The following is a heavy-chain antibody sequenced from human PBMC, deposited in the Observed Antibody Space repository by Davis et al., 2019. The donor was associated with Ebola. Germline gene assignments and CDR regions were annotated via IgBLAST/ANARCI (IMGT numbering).Heavy chain of an antibody. CDR3: ARGMRDDWFNP. CDR1: VYSFTSYW. CDR2: IYPDDSDT. Sequence: GESLKISCQGSVYSFTSYWIGWVPQMPGKGLEWMGIIYPDDSDTRYSPSFQGQVTISADKSISTAYLQWSSLKASDTAMYYCARGMRDDWFNPWGQGTLVTVSS. V-gene: IGHV5-51*01. J-gene: IGHJ5*02.